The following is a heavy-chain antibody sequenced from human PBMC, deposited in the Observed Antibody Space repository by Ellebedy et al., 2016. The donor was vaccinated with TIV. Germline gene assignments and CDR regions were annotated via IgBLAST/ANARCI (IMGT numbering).Heavy chain of an antibody. CDR3: AGQIPVGDYYYYYGMDV. CDR2: IYYSGST. D-gene: IGHD2-2*02. Sequence: MPSETLSLTCTVSGGSISSYYRSWIRQPPGKGLEWIGYIYYSGSTNYNPSLKSRVTISVDTSKNQFSLKLSSVTAADTAVYYCAGQIPVGDYYYYYGMDVWGQGTTVTVSS. V-gene: IGHV4-59*08. CDR1: GGSISSYY. J-gene: IGHJ6*02.